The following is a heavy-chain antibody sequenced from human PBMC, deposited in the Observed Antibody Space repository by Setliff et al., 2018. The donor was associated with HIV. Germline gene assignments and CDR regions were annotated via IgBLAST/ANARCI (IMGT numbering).Heavy chain of an antibody. D-gene: IGHD6-19*01. CDR1: GASISSFY. CDR3: ARLNQQWLVRDSGSNWFDP. CDR2: IYYSGST. Sequence: SSETLSLTCTVSGASISSFYWSWIRQPPGKGLDWIGYIYYSGSTNYNPSLKSRVTMSVDTSKNRFSLKLSSVTAADTAVYYCARLNQQWLVRDSGSNWFDPWGQGILVTVSS. V-gene: IGHV4-59*08. J-gene: IGHJ5*02.